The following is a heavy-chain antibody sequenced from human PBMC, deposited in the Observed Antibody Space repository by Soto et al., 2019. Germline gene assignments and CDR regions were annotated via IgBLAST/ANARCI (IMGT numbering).Heavy chain of an antibody. D-gene: IGHD3-22*01. CDR1: GFTFSDYY. V-gene: IGHV3-11*01. CDR3: AKMSSGNFYDPVFS. Sequence: QVQLVESGGGLVKTGGSLRIVCEASGFTFSDYYMSWVRQAPGKGLEWVSYISSSGNIIYYADSVKGRFTISRDNAKNSVFLEINSLRGEGTALYFCAKMSSGNFYDPVFSWGQGTLVTVSS. J-gene: IGHJ4*02. CDR2: ISSSGNII.